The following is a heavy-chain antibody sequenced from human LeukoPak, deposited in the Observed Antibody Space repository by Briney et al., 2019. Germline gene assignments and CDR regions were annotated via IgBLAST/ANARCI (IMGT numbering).Heavy chain of an antibody. Sequence: GGSLRLSCAASGFTFSCYGMHWVRQAPGKGLEWVAVISYDGSNKYYADSVKGRFTISRDNSKNTLYLQMNSLRAEDTAVYYCAKSMATVTPYYYYGMDVWGQGTTVTVSS. CDR3: AKSMATVTPYYYYGMDV. J-gene: IGHJ6*02. V-gene: IGHV3-30*18. CDR2: ISYDGSNK. D-gene: IGHD4-11*01. CDR1: GFTFSCYG.